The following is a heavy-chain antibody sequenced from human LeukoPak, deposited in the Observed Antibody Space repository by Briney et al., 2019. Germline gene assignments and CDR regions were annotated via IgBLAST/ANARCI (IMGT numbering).Heavy chain of an antibody. CDR3: TRRETSGLSLVDAFDI. CDR1: GFTFSGSA. D-gene: IGHD3-16*01. V-gene: IGHV3-73*01. CDR2: IRSKANSYAT. Sequence: EGSLRLSCAASGFTFSGSAMHWVRQASGKGLEWVGRIRSKANSYATAYAASVKGRFTISRDDSKNTAYLQMNSLKTEDTAVYYCTRRETSGLSLVDAFDIWGQGTTVTVSS. J-gene: IGHJ3*02.